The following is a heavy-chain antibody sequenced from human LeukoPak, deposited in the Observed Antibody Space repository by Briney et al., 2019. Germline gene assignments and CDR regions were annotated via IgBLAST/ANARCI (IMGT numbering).Heavy chain of an antibody. V-gene: IGHV3-9*01. D-gene: IGHD6-19*01. CDR3: AKAGSGWYEDYFDY. CDR1: GFTFDDYA. Sequence: SLRLSCAASGFTFDDYAMHWVRQAPGKGLEWVSGISWNSGSIGYADSVKGRFTISRDNAKNSLYLQMNSLRAEDTALYYCAKAGSGWYEDYFDYWGQGTLVTVSS. CDR2: ISWNSGSI. J-gene: IGHJ4*02.